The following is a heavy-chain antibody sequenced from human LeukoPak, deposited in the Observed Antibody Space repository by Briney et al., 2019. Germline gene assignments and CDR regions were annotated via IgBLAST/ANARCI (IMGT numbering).Heavy chain of an antibody. J-gene: IGHJ5*02. CDR3: ARLYGRWFDP. CDR2: IRYDGSNK. V-gene: IGHV3-30*02. D-gene: IGHD3-3*01. CDR1: GFTFSSYG. Sequence: GGSLRLSCAASGFTFSSYGMHWVRQAPGKGLEWVAFIRYDGSNKYYADSVKGRFTISRDNSKNTLYLQMNSLRAEDTAVYYCARLYGRWFDPWGQGTLVTVSS.